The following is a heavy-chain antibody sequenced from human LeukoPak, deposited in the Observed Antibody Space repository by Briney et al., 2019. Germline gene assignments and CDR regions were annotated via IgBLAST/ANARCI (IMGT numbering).Heavy chain of an antibody. Sequence: GGSLRLSCTASGFTFGDYAMSWFRQAPGKGLEWVGFIRSKAYGGTTEYAASVKGRFTISRDDSKSIAYLQMNSLKTEGTAVYYCTRFYDSSGSRYSPFDYWGQGTLVTVSS. J-gene: IGHJ4*02. CDR2: IRSKAYGGTT. D-gene: IGHD3-22*01. CDR1: GFTFGDYA. CDR3: TRFYDSSGSRYSPFDY. V-gene: IGHV3-49*03.